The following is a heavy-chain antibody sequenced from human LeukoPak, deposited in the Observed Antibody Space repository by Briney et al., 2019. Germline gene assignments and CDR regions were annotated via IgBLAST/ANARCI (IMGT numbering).Heavy chain of an antibody. CDR3: ARIEGSTFDY. J-gene: IGHJ4*02. Sequence: GESLKISCKGSGYTFTSYWIGWVRQLPGKGLEWMGVIYPGDSESKYNPSLQGQVTISADKSISTAYLQWSSLKASDTAIYYCARIEGSTFDYWGQGTLVTVSS. CDR1: GYTFTSYW. CDR2: IYPGDSES. V-gene: IGHV5-51*01.